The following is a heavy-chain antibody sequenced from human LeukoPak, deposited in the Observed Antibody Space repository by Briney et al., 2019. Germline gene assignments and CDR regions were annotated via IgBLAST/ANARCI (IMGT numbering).Heavy chain of an antibody. CDR2: ISRGGDST. D-gene: IGHD3-10*01. Sequence: GGSLRLSCAASGFTLSSYAMSWVRQAPGKGLEWVSSISRGGDSTYYADSVKGRSTISRDISKNTLYLQVNSLRAEDTAVYYCAKDKGSGSFSGNWFDSWGQGTLVAVS. V-gene: IGHV3-23*01. J-gene: IGHJ5*01. CDR1: GFTLSSYA. CDR3: AKDKGSGSFSGNWFDS.